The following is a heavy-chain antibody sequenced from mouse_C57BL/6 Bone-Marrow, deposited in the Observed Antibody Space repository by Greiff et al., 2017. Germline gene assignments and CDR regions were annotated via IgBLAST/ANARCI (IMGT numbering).Heavy chain of an antibody. CDR1: GFTFSSYG. V-gene: IGHV5-6*01. CDR3: ARPWVGAY. D-gene: IGHD1-1*01. Sequence: EVNVVESGGDLVKPGGSLKLSCAVSGFTFSSYGMSWVRQTPDKRLEWVATISSGGSYTYYPDSVKGRFTISRDNAKNTLYLQMSSLKSEDTAMYYCARPWVGAYWGQGTLVTVSA. J-gene: IGHJ3*01. CDR2: ISSGGSYT.